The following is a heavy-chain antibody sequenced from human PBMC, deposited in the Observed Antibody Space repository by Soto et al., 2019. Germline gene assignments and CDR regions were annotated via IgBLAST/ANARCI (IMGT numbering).Heavy chain of an antibody. CDR3: ARALIRFLDWIPENYYYGMDV. CDR1: GPTFTAYY. V-gene: IGHV1-2*02. Sequence: QVQLVQSGAEVKKPGASMKVSCKPSGPTFTAYYIHWVRQAPGQGLEWMGWINPNTGGTKYAQSFQGRVTMTRDTSSRTVYMELGRLRSDDTAVYYCARALIRFLDWIPENYYYGMDVWGQGTTVTVSS. J-gene: IGHJ6*02. CDR2: INPNTGGT. D-gene: IGHD3-3*01.